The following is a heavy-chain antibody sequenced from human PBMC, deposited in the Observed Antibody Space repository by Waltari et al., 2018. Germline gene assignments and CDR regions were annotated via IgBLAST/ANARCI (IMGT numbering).Heavy chain of an antibody. V-gene: IGHV1-18*01. D-gene: IGHD6-13*01. Sequence: QVQLVQSGAEVKKPGSSVKVSCKASGGTFSSYAISWVRQAPGQGLEWMGWISAYNGNTNYAQKLQGRVTMTTDTSTSTAYMELRSLRSDDTAVYYCAYFRGIAAAGIADWFDPWGQGTLVTVSS. CDR1: GGTFSSYA. CDR3: AYFRGIAAAGIADWFDP. CDR2: ISAYNGNT. J-gene: IGHJ5*02.